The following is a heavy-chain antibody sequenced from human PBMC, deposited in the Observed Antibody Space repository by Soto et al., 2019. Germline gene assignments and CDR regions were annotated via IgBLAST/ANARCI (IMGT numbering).Heavy chain of an antibody. D-gene: IGHD1-1*01. V-gene: IGHV3-15*01. Sequence: GGSLRLSCAASGFTFSNAWMSWVRQAPGKGLEWVGRIKSKTDGGTTDYAAPVKGRFTISRDDSKNTLYLQMNSLKTEDTAVYYCTTVQFRGLEDYYYYYYMDVWGKGTTVTVSS. CDR3: TTVQFRGLEDYYYYYYMDV. CDR1: GFTFSNAW. J-gene: IGHJ6*03. CDR2: IKSKTDGGTT.